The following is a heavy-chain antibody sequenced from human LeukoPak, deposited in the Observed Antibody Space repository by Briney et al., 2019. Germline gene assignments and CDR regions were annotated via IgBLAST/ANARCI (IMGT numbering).Heavy chain of an antibody. CDR3: ARDRGTYDFWSGYYSNYYFDY. D-gene: IGHD3-3*01. V-gene: IGHV3-66*01. CDR1: GSTVSSNY. J-gene: IGHJ4*02. Sequence: GGSLRLSCAASGSTVSSNYMSWVRQAPGKGLEWVSVIYSGGSTYYADSVKGRFTISRDNSKNTLYLQMNSLRAEDTAVYYCARDRGTYDFWSGYYSNYYFDYWGQGTLVTVSS. CDR2: IYSGGST.